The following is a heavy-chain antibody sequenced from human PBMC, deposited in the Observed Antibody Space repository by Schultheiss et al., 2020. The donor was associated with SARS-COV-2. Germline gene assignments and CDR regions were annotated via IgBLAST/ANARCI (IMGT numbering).Heavy chain of an antibody. J-gene: IGHJ4*02. V-gene: IGHV1-2*02. CDR2: INPNSGGT. Sequence: ASVKVSCKASGYTFTGYYMHWVRQAPGQGLEWMGWINPNSGGTNYAQKFQGRVTITRDTSASTAYMELSSLRSEDTAVYYCARVSAGPFDYWGQGTLVTVSS. CDR1: GYTFTGYY. CDR3: ARVSAGPFDY. D-gene: IGHD6-13*01.